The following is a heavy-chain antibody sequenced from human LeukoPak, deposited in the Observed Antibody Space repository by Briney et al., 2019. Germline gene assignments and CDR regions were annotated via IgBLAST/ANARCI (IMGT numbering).Heavy chain of an antibody. CDR3: ARSPAAAGDYYYYMDV. Sequence: GGSLRLSCAASGFTFSSYGMHWVRQAPGKGLEWVAVISYDGSNKYYADSVKGRFTISRDNSKNTLYLQMNSLRAEDTAVYYCARSPAAAGDYYYYMDVWGKGTTVTVSS. CDR2: ISYDGSNK. V-gene: IGHV3-30*03. D-gene: IGHD6-13*01. CDR1: GFTFSSYG. J-gene: IGHJ6*03.